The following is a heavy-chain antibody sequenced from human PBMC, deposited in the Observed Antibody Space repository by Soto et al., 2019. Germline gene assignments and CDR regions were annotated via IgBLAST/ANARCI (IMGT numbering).Heavy chain of an antibody. CDR3: AKGVELDV. V-gene: IGHV3-23*01. J-gene: IGHJ6*04. D-gene: IGHD1-26*01. Sequence: EVLLLESGGGLVQPGGSLRLSCEASGFSFSSFAMNWVRQAPGKGLEWVSAIGDSGASTYYADSEKGRFTISRDNSRNTLYPQLNSLRAEDTAVYYCAKGVELDVWGNGTTVTVSS. CDR2: IGDSGAST. CDR1: GFSFSSFA.